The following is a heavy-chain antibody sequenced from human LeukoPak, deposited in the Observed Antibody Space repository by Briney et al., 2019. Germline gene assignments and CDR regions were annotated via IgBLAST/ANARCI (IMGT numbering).Heavy chain of an antibody. CDR2: INHSGST. Sequence: PSETLSLTCAVYGGSFSGYYWSWIRRPPGKGLEWIGEINHSGSTNYNPSLKSRVTISVDTSKNQFSLKLSSVTAADTAVYYCARQARRFDYWGQGTLVTVSS. V-gene: IGHV4-34*01. CDR3: ARQARRFDY. D-gene: IGHD6-6*01. CDR1: GGSFSGYY. J-gene: IGHJ4*02.